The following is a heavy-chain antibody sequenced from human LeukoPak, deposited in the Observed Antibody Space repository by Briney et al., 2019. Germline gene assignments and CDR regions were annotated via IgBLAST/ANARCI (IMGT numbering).Heavy chain of an antibody. CDR1: GGSISSSSYY. J-gene: IGHJ4*02. D-gene: IGHD5-24*01. V-gene: IGHV4-39*01. CDR3: ARQGDGYNYIGN. CDR2: IYYSGST. Sequence: VKPSETLSLTFTVSGGSISSSSYYWGWIRQPPGKGLEWIGSIYYSGSTYYNPSLKSRVTISVDTSKNQFSLKLSSVTAADTAVYYCARQGDGYNYIGNWGQGTLVTVSS.